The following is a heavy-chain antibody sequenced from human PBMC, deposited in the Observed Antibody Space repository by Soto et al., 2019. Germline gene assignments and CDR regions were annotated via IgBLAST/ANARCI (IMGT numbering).Heavy chain of an antibody. CDR1: GFTFSSYA. CDR3: ARRTVTTKCFDF. CDR2: ISSNGGST. Sequence: GGSLRLSCSASGFTFSSYAMHWVRQAPGKGLEYVSAISSNGGSTYYADSVKGRFTISRDNSKNTLYLQMNSLGVEDTAAYYCARRTVTTKCFDFWGQGTLVTVS. D-gene: IGHD4-17*01. V-gene: IGHV3-64*04. J-gene: IGHJ4*02.